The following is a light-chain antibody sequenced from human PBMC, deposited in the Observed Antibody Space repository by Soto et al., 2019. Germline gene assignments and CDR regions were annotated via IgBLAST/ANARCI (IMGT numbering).Light chain of an antibody. CDR3: ISYTDRQAYL. J-gene: IGLJ1*01. CDR1: SSDVGAYDY. V-gene: IGLV2-8*01. Sequence: QSVLTQPPSASGSPGQSVTISCTGTSSDVGAYDYVSWYQQHPGKAPKLMIYEINKRPSGVPDRFSGSKSGNTASLTVSGLQAEDEADYYCISYTDRQAYLFGTGTNVTVL. CDR2: EIN.